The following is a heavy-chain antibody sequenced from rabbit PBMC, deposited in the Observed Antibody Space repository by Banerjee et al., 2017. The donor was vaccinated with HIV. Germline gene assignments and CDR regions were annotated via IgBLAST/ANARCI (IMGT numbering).Heavy chain of an antibody. CDR2: IVAGTTTNT. Sequence: QEHLEESGGGLVKPEGSLTLTCTASGFSFNNSDWICWVRQAPEKGLERIGCIVAGTTTNTYHAGWAKGRFTISKTSSTTVTLQMTRLTATAADTYFYARDMDDVISWNYGWWGQGTLVTVS. V-gene: IGHV1S45*01. J-gene: IGHJ3*01. D-gene: IGHD4-2*01. CDR1: GFSFNNSDW. CDR3: ARDMDDVISWNYGW.